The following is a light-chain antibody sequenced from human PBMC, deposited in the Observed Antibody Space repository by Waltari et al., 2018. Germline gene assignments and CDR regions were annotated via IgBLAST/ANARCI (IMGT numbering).Light chain of an antibody. V-gene: IGLV2-14*03. CDR2: DVT. CDR1: SSDVGSYNY. Sequence: QSALAQPASVSGSPGPSITISCTGTSSDVGSYNYVSWYQQLPGKAPKLIIYDVTDRPSGVSNRFSGSKSGNTASLTISGLQADDEADYYCSSYTATATWVFGGGTKLTVL. J-gene: IGLJ3*02. CDR3: SSYTATATWV.